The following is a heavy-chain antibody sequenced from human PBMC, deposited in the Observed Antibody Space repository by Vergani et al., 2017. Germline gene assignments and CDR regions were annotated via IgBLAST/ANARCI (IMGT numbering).Heavy chain of an antibody. CDR1: GFTFSSYA. CDR2: ISGSGGST. Sequence: EVQLLESGGGLVQPGGSLRLSCAASGFTFSSYAMSWVRQAPGKGVEWVSAISGSGGSTYYADSVKGRFTISRDKSKNTLYLQMNSLRAEDPAVYYCAKDGGGIVLMVDEAFDIWGQGTMVTVSS. J-gene: IGHJ3*02. CDR3: AKDGGGIVLMVDEAFDI. D-gene: IGHD2-8*01. V-gene: IGHV3-23*01.